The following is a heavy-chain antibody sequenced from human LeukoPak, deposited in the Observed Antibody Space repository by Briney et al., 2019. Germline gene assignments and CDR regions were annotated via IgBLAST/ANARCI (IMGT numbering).Heavy chain of an antibody. CDR2: IIPIFGTA. CDR3: ASKADVLLESLGAFDI. D-gene: IGHD3-10*01. V-gene: IGHV1-69*05. J-gene: IGHJ3*02. Sequence: ASVKVSCKASGGTFSSYAISWVRQAPGQGLEWMGGIIPIFGTANYAQKFQGKVTITTDESTSTAYMELSSLRSEDTAVYYCASKADVLLESLGAFDIWGQGTMVTVSS. CDR1: GGTFSSYA.